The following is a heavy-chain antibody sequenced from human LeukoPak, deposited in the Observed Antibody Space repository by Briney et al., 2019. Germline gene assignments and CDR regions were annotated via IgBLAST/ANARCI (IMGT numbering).Heavy chain of an antibody. Sequence: PGGSLRLSCSASGFTFRRYAMHWVRQAPGKGLEYISGISSNGGNTDHADSVKGRFTISRDNSKSTLHLQMSSLRPEDTAVYYCIKDAGYSAYDTLDSWGQGTLVIV. CDR3: IKDAGYSAYDTLDS. CDR1: GFTFRRYA. CDR2: ISSNGGNT. J-gene: IGHJ4*02. V-gene: IGHV3-64D*06. D-gene: IGHD5-12*01.